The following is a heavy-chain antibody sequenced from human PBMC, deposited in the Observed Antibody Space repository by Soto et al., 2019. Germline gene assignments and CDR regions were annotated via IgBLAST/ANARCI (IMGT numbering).Heavy chain of an antibody. CDR2: SSYDGRET. V-gene: IGHV3-30*03. CDR3: ARDSGWPILNFDN. CDR1: DFDFSSYG. Sequence: SLRLSCAASDFDFSSYGIHWVRQAPGKGLEWVAASSYDGRETFYADSAKGRFTVSKEMSKNTAFLQMNALRHEDTAVYLCARDSGWPILNFDNWGQGTPVTVSS. D-gene: IGHD3-10*01. J-gene: IGHJ4*02.